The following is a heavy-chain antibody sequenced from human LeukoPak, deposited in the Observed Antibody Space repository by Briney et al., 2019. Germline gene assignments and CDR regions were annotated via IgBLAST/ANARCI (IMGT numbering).Heavy chain of an antibody. CDR3: ARDLVVVITKRGKPTALGY. CDR2: VNPNSGGT. J-gene: IGHJ4*02. V-gene: IGHV1-2*02. Sequence: ASVKVSCKASGYTFTGYYMHWVRQAPGQGLEWMGWVNPNSGGTNYAQKFQGRVTMTRDTSISTAYMELSRLRSDDTAVYYCARDLVVVITKRGKPTALGYWGQGTLVTVSS. D-gene: IGHD3-22*01. CDR1: GYTFTGYY.